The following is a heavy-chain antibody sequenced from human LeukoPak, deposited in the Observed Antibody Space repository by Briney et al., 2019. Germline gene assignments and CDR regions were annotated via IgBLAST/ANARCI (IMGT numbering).Heavy chain of an antibody. D-gene: IGHD2-2*01. CDR1: GYTFTSYG. Sequence: ASVKVSCKASGYTFTSYGISWVRQAPGQGLEWMGWISAYNGNTDYAQKLQGRVTMTTDTSTSTAYMELRSLRSDDTAVYYCARDMPRVRYCGSTSCLKKWFDPWGQGTLVTVSS. V-gene: IGHV1-18*01. J-gene: IGHJ5*02. CDR3: ARDMPRVRYCGSTSCLKKWFDP. CDR2: ISAYNGNT.